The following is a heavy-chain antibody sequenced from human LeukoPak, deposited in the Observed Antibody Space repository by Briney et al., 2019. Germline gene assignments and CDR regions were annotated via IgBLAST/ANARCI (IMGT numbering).Heavy chain of an antibody. CDR1: GGSISSYY. CDR2: IYYSGST. V-gene: IGHV4-59*12. J-gene: IGHJ4*02. CDR3: ARLDSGSYSIDY. D-gene: IGHD3-10*01. Sequence: SETLSLTCTVSGGSISSYYWSWIRQPPGKGLEWIGYIYYSGSTKYNPSLKSRVTISVDRSKNQFSLRLTSVTAADTAVYYCARLDSGSYSIDYWGQGTLVTVSS.